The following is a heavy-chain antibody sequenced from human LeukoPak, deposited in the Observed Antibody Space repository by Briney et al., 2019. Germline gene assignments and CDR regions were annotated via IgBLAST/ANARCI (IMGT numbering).Heavy chain of an antibody. J-gene: IGHJ6*04. CDR3: ARDIKSRGYYYGSGSWDV. D-gene: IGHD3-10*01. CDR2: IYYSGST. Sequence: SETLSLTCTVSGGSISSGGYYWSWIRQHPGKGLEWIGYIYYSGSTYYNPSLESRVTISVDTSKNQFSLKLSSVTAADTAVYYCARDIKSRGYYYGSGSWDVWGKGTTVTVSS. CDR1: GGSISSGGYY. V-gene: IGHV4-31*03.